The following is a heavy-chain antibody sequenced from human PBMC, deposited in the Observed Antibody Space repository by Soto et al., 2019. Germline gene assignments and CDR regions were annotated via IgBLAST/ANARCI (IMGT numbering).Heavy chain of an antibody. D-gene: IGHD3-10*01. CDR1: GGAISRYY. Sequence: LSLTCTVSGGAISRYYWSWIRQPPGKGLEWVSYISSSSSYTNYADSVKGRFTISRDNAKNSLYLQMNSLRAEDTAVYYCARTGVYWFDPWGQGTLVTVSS. CDR2: ISSSSSYT. CDR3: ARTGVYWFDP. J-gene: IGHJ5*02. V-gene: IGHV3-11*03.